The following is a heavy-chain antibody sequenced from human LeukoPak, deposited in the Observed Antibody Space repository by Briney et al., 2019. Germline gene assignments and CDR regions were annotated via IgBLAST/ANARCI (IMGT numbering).Heavy chain of an antibody. J-gene: IGHJ5*02. Sequence: PGGSLRLSCAASGFTFSSYGMHWVRQALGKGLEWVAVIWYDGSNKYYADSVKGRFTISRDNPKNTLYLQMNSLRAEDTAVYYCARRARESSGNGGNWFNPWAQGTRVTVSS. CDR2: IWYDGSNK. V-gene: IGHV3-33*01. CDR1: GFTFSSYG. D-gene: IGHD4-23*01. CDR3: ARRARESSGNGGNWFNP.